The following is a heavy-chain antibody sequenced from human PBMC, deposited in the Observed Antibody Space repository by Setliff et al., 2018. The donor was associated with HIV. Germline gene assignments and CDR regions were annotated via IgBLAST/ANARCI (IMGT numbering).Heavy chain of an antibody. CDR3: ARAPGSSAFYY. J-gene: IGHJ4*02. CDR2: IKEDGSVK. Sequence: GESLKISCAASGFTFSTFWMSWVRQAPGKGLEFVANIKEDGSVKNYVDSVKGRFTISRDNTKNLVYLQMSVLRAEYTATYYCARAPGSSAFYYWGQGAPVTVSS. CDR1: GFTFSTFW. D-gene: IGHD1-26*01. V-gene: IGHV3-7*03.